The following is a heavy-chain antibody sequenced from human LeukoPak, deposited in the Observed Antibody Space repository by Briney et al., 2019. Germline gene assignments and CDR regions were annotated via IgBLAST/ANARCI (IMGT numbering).Heavy chain of an antibody. V-gene: IGHV4-31*03. CDR2: IYYSGST. D-gene: IGHD6-19*01. Sequence: KTSQTLSLTCTVSGGSISSGGYYWSWIRQHPGKGLEWIGYIYYSGSTYYNPSLKSRVTISVDTSKNQFSLKLSSVTAADTAVYYCARDRASVAGYFDYWGQGTLVTASS. CDR3: ARDRASVAGYFDY. J-gene: IGHJ4*02. CDR1: GGSISSGGYY.